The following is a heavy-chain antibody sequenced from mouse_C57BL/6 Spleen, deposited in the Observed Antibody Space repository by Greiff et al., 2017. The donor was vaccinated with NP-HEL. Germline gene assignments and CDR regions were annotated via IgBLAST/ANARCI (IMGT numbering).Heavy chain of an antibody. CDR2: IDPETGGT. D-gene: IGHD4-1*01. Sequence: VKLQESGAELVRPGASVTLSCKASGYTFTDYEMHWVKQTPVHGLEWIGAIDPETGGTAYNQKFKGKAILTADKSSSTAYMELRSLTSEDSAVYYCTRPGTWWYFDVWGTGTTVTVSS. CDR3: TRPGTWWYFDV. J-gene: IGHJ1*03. CDR1: GYTFTDYE. V-gene: IGHV1-15*01.